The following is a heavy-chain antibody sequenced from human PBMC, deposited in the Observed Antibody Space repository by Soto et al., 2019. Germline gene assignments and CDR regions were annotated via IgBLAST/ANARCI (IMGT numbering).Heavy chain of an antibody. CDR2: INHSGST. J-gene: IGHJ6*03. CDR3: ARGGVGVAAPFRYYYSYMEV. V-gene: IGHV4-34*01. Sequence: SETLSLTCAVYGGSFSGYYWSWIRQPPGKGLEWIGEINHSGSTNYNPSLKSRVTISVDTSKNQFSLKLSSVTAADTAVYYCARGGVGVAAPFRYYYSYMEVGGKGTRVTVPS. D-gene: IGHD2-15*01. CDR1: GGSFSGYY.